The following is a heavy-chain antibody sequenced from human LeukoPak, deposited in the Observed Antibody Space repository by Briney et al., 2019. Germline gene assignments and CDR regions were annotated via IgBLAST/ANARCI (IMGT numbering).Heavy chain of an antibody. V-gene: IGHV1-18*01. CDR1: GYTFTSYG. D-gene: IGHD6-13*01. CDR2: ISAYNGNT. J-gene: IGHJ4*02. CDR3: ARSVGRIAAAGSDY. Sequence: ASVTVSCKASGYTFTSYGISWVRQAPGQGLEWMGWISAYNGNTNYAQKLQGRVTMTTDTSTSTAYMELRSLRSDDTAVYYCARSVGRIAAAGSDYWGQGALVTVSS.